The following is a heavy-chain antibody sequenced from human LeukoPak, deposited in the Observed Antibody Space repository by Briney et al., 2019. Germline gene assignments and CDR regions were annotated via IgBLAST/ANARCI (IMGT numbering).Heavy chain of an antibody. CDR2: INPNSGGT. CDR3: ARERVVVPAAPWEPYYYYGMDV. D-gene: IGHD2-2*01. J-gene: IGHJ6*02. CDR1: GYTFTGYY. Sequence: GASVKVSCKASGYTFTGYYMHWVRRAPGQGLEWMGWINPNSGGTNYAQKFQGRVTMTRDTSISTAYMELSRLRSDDTAVYYCARERVVVPAAPWEPYYYYGMDVWGQGTTVTVSS. V-gene: IGHV1-2*02.